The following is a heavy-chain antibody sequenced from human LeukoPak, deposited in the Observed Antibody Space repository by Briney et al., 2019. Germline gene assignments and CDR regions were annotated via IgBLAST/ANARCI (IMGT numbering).Heavy chain of an antibody. V-gene: IGHV3-13*01. CDR3: VRGALPGDNWYFDL. CDR1: GFPFSAYD. J-gene: IGHJ2*01. CDR2: FGSAGDT. Sequence: GGSLRLSCATSGFPFSAYDMHWARQAPGKGLEWVSAFGSAGDTYYPGAVKGRFTISRDYAKNSLYLQMNSLRAWDTAVYFCVRGALPGDNWYFDLWGRGTLVTVSS.